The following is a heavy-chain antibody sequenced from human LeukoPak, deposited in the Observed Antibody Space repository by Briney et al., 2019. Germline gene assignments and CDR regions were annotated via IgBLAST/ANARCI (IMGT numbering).Heavy chain of an antibody. D-gene: IGHD3-3*01. J-gene: IGHJ4*02. Sequence: GGSLRLSCAASGFTFSSYEMNWVRQAPGKGLEWVSTISNSGGSTYYADSVKGRFTISRDYSKNTLYLQMNSLRAEDTAVYFCAKDRGAIFGDYWGQGTLVTVSS. CDR2: ISNSGGST. V-gene: IGHV3-23*01. CDR3: AKDRGAIFGDY. CDR1: GFTFSSYE.